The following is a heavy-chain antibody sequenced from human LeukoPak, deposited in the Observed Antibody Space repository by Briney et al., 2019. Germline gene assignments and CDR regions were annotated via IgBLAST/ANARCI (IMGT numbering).Heavy chain of an antibody. J-gene: IGHJ4*02. Sequence: PSETLSLTCTVSGYSISSGYYWGWIRQPPGKGLEWIGSIYHSGSTYYNPSLKSRVTISVDTSKNQFSLKLSSVTAADTAVYYCARQSGLGCWGQGTLVTVSS. D-gene: IGHD3-10*01. CDR2: IYHSGST. CDR1: GYSISSGYY. CDR3: ARQSGLGC. V-gene: IGHV4-38-2*02.